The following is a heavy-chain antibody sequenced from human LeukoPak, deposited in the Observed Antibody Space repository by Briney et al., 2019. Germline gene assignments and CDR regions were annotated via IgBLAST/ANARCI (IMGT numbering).Heavy chain of an antibody. CDR2: ISGSGCSGGSDCST. D-gene: IGHD3-9*01. CDR3: AKVLGTLTSLGRNDY. CDR1: GFTFSSYA. J-gene: IGHJ4*02. Sequence: GGSLRLSCAASGFTFSSYAMSWVRQAPGKGLEWVSTISGSGCSGGSDCSTYYADSVKGRFTISRDNSKNTLDLHMNSLRAEDTAVYYCAKVLGTLTSLGRNDYWGQGTLVTVSS. V-gene: IGHV3-23*01.